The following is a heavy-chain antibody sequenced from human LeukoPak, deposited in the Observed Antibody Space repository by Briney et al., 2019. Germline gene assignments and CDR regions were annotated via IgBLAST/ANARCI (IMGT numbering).Heavy chain of an antibody. J-gene: IGHJ4*02. V-gene: IGHV3-30*04. Sequence: GESLRLACAASGFTFSNYTMHWVRQAPGKGLEWVAVISYDGSDRYYADSVKGRLTISRDNSKNTVYLQMNSLRAEDTAVYYCARESTVTLGDYYFDYWGQGAPVTVSS. CDR3: ARESTVTLGDYYFDY. D-gene: IGHD4-17*01. CDR2: ISYDGSDR. CDR1: GFTFSNYT.